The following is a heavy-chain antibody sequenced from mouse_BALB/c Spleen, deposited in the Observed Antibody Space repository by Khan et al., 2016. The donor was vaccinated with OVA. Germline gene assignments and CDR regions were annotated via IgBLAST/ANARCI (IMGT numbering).Heavy chain of an antibody. CDR1: GYTFTSYT. CDR2: INPSSAYT. Sequence: QVQLKQSGAELARPGASVKMSCKASGYTFTSYTIHWIKQRPGQGLEWIGFINPSSAYTNYNQKFKDKATLTADKSSTTASMQLSSLTSDDSAVYYCARDGAYYRNDGWFAYWGQGTLVTVSA. V-gene: IGHV1-4*01. CDR3: ARDGAYYRNDGWFAY. J-gene: IGHJ3*01. D-gene: IGHD2-14*01.